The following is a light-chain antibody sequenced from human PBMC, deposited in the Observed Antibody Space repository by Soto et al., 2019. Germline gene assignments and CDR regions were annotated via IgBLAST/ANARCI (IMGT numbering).Light chain of an antibody. V-gene: IGKV3-15*01. Sequence: EVVMTQSPATLSVSPGERATLSCRASQNVNSYLAWYQHKPGQAPRLLIYGASTRATGTPARFSGSGSGTEFTLTISGLLSEDFALYFCQQYNDWPSITFGQGTRLEIK. CDR1: QNVNSY. J-gene: IGKJ5*01. CDR3: QQYNDWPSIT. CDR2: GAS.